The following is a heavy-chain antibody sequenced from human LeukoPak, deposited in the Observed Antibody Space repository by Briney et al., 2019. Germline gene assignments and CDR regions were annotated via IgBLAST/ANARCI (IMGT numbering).Heavy chain of an antibody. V-gene: IGHV4-61*02. CDR2: LYTSGST. J-gene: IGHJ4*02. CDR1: GASISSGNYF. D-gene: IGHD5-24*01. Sequence: SQTLSLTCNVSGASISSGNYFWSWIRQPAGKGLQWIGRLYTSGSTDYNPSLKSRVTISGDTSKNQFSLTLSSVTAADTAVYYCARDGKEGGYSYDYWGQGTLVTVSS. CDR3: ARDGKEGGYSYDY.